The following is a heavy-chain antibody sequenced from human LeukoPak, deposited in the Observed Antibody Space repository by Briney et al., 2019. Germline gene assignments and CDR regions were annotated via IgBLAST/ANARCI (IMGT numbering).Heavy chain of an antibody. D-gene: IGHD3-22*01. Sequence: QPGGSLILSCAASGFTFNNYEMNWVRQAPGKGLEWVSYISSSGSTIYYADSVKGRFTISRDNAKNSLYLQMNSLRAEDTAVYYCATCYDSRITDAFDIWGQGTMVTVSS. CDR3: ATCYDSRITDAFDI. CDR2: ISSSGSTI. V-gene: IGHV3-48*03. J-gene: IGHJ3*02. CDR1: GFTFNNYE.